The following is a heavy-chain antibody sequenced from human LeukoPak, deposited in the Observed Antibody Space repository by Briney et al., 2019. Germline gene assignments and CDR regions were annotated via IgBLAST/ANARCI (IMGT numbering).Heavy chain of an antibody. J-gene: IGHJ4*02. CDR3: ASVIAGVTTDY. CDR2: INPNSGDT. D-gene: IGHD1-26*01. CDR1: GYTFTGYY. Sequence: ASVKVSCKASGYTFTGYYIHWVRQAPGQGLEWMAWINPNSGDTNFAQKFQGRVTMTRDTSISTAYMELSRLRSDDTAVYYCASVIAGVTTDYWGQGTLATVSS. V-gene: IGHV1-2*02.